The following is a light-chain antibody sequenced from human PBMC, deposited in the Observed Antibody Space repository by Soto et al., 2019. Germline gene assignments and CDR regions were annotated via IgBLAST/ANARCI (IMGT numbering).Light chain of an antibody. CDR2: AAS. J-gene: IGKJ4*01. CDR3: QQSYSTPPVLT. Sequence: DIQMTQSPSSLSASVGDRVTITCRASQSISSYLHWYQQKPGKAHKLLVYAASSLQSGVPSRFSGSGSGTDFTLTRSNLQPEDFATYYCQQSYSTPPVLTVGGGTKVEIK. V-gene: IGKV1-39*01. CDR1: QSISSY.